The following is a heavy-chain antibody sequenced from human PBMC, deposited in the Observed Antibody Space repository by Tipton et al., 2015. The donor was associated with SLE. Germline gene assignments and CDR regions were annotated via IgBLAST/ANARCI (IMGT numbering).Heavy chain of an antibody. CDR3: ARSAIFGVIMGGYFDY. D-gene: IGHD3-3*01. Sequence: TLSLTCTVSGGSISGSNYYWDWIRQPPGKGPEWIGRITNNGNTYYIPSLQSRVTMSVDTSKNHFSLKLSSVTAADTAVYYCARSAIFGVIMGGYFDYWGQGTLVTVSS. V-gene: IGHV4-39*02. J-gene: IGHJ4*02. CDR2: ITNNGNT. CDR1: GGSISGSNYY.